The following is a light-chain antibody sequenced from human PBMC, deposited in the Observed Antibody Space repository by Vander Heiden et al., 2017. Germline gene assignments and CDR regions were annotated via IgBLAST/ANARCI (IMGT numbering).Light chain of an antibody. V-gene: IGLV2-14*01. CDR3: CSYTRSSTLV. J-gene: IGLJ1*01. Sequence: QSALTQPASVSGSPGKSNPISCTGTSSDIGDNDHVSLYQQHPGKVPKVIIYEVSKRPSGVSNRFSGSKSGNTASLTISGLQAEDDADYYCCSYTRSSTLVFGTGTKVTAL. CDR1: SSDIGDNDH. CDR2: EVS.